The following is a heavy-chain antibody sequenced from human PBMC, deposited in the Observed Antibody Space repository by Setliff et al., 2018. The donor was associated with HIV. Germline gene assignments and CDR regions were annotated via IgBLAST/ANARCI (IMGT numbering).Heavy chain of an antibody. J-gene: IGHJ6*03. V-gene: IGHV4-59*12. CDR3: SRRRYGSGSYYGFYYYMDV. Sequence: TLSLTCTVSGGSISSSSWSWIRQPPGKGLDWIGSIHHSGTTYYNPSLKSRITISADTPKNQFSLKLSSVTAADTAVYYCSRRRYGSGSYYGFYYYMDVWGKGTTVTVSS. CDR1: GGSISSSS. D-gene: IGHD3-10*01. CDR2: IHHSGTT.